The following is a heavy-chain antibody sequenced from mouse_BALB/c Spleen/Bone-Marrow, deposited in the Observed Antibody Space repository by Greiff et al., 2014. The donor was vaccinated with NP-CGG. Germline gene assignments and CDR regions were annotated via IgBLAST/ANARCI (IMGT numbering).Heavy chain of an antibody. J-gene: IGHJ1*01. CDR2: FYPGSGSI. CDR1: GYTFTEYI. Sequence: VQLVESGAGLVKPGASAKLSCKASGYTFTEYIIHWVKQRSGQGLEWIGWFYPGSGSIKYNEKFKDKATLTADKSSSTVYMGLSRLTSEDSAVYFCARHESYGNYLYFDVWGAGTTVTVSS. V-gene: IGHV1-62-2*01. CDR3: ARHESYGNYLYFDV. D-gene: IGHD2-10*02.